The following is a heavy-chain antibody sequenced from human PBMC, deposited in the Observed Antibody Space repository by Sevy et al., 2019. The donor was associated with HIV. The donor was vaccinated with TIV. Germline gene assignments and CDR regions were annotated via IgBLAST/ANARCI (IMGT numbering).Heavy chain of an antibody. J-gene: IGHJ6*02. CDR1: GYTFTGYY. Sequence: ASVKVSCKASGYTFTGYYMHWVRQAPGQGLEWMGWINPNSGGTNDAQKFQGRVTMTRDTSISTAYMELSRLRSDDTAVYYCAREFGTMARGVTYYYYGMDVWGQGTTVTVSS. CDR3: AREFGTMARGVTYYYYGMDV. CDR2: INPNSGGT. D-gene: IGHD3-10*01. V-gene: IGHV1-2*02.